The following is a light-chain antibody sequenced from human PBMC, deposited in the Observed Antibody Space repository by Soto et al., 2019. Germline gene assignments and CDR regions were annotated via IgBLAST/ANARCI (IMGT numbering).Light chain of an antibody. CDR3: QQYGSSHGIT. V-gene: IGKV3D-20*01. Sequence: EIVLTQSPATLSLSPGERATPSCGASQSVSSSYLAWYQQKPGLAPRLLIEDASSRTTCIPDRFSGSGSGTDFALTIRRLEFEEFAVYYCQQYGSSHGITFGQGTRVEIK. CDR1: QSVSSSY. J-gene: IGKJ5*01. CDR2: DAS.